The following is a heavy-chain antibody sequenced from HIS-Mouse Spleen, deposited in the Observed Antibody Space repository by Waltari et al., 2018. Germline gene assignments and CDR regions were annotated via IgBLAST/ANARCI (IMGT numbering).Heavy chain of an antibody. D-gene: IGHD1-7*01. V-gene: IGHV4-34*01. Sequence: QVQLQQWGAGLLKPSETLSLTCAVYGGSFSGYYWSWIRQPPGKGLEWIGEINHSGSTNYNPSLKSRVTISVDTSKNQFSLKLSSVTAADTAVYYCAGYNWNYVTDYWGQGTLVTVSS. CDR2: INHSGST. CDR1: GGSFSGYY. CDR3: AGYNWNYVTDY. J-gene: IGHJ4*02.